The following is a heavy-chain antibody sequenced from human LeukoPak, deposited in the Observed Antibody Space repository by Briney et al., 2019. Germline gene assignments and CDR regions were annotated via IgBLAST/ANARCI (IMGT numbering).Heavy chain of an antibody. Sequence: GSSVKVSCKASGGTFSSYAISWVRQAPGQGLEWMGRIIPILGIANYAQKFQGRVTINADKSTSTAYMELSSLRSEDTAVYYCARTTGTRNFDYWGQGTLVTVSS. CDR3: ARTTGTRNFDY. CDR1: GGTFSSYA. J-gene: IGHJ4*02. CDR2: IIPILGIA. D-gene: IGHD1-1*01. V-gene: IGHV1-69*04.